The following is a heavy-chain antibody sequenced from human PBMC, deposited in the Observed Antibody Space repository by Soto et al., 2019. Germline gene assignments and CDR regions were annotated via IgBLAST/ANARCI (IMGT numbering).Heavy chain of an antibody. Sequence: SQTLSLTCAISGDSVSTNGAAWNWIRQSPSRGLEWLGRTYYRSRWYNTYAESVKSRININPDTSKNQFSLKLSSVTAADTAMYYCAREAGVRYPFDPWGQGTLVTVSS. CDR3: AREAGVRYPFDP. D-gene: IGHD4-17*01. CDR1: GDSVSTNGAA. V-gene: IGHV6-1*01. J-gene: IGHJ5*02. CDR2: TYYRSRWYN.